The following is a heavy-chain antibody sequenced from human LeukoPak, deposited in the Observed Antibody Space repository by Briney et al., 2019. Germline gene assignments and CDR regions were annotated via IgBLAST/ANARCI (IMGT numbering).Heavy chain of an antibody. CDR1: GASISNYY. J-gene: IGHJ4*02. CDR3: ARVREATIAPFFDY. V-gene: IGHV4-59*08. Sequence: PSETLSLTCTVSGASISNYYWSWIRQSPEKGLEWIGYIHDSGSTNCNPSLKSRVTISVDTSKNQFSLKLSSVTAADTAVYYCARVREATIAPFFDYWGQGILVTVSS. D-gene: IGHD6-13*01. CDR2: IHDSGST.